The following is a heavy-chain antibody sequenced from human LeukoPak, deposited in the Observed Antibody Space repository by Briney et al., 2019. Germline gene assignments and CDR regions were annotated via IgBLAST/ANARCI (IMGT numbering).Heavy chain of an antibody. J-gene: IGHJ6*02. Sequence: SVKVSCKASGGTFSSYAISWVRQAPGQGLEWIGGIIPIFGTANYAQKLQGKVTITADESTSTAYMELSSLRSEDTAVYYCARDLHGSGRDGYKNWGDYGMDVWGQGTTVTVSS. D-gene: IGHD5-24*01. V-gene: IGHV1-69*01. CDR3: ARDLHGSGRDGYKNWGDYGMDV. CDR2: IIPIFGTA. CDR1: GGTFSSYA.